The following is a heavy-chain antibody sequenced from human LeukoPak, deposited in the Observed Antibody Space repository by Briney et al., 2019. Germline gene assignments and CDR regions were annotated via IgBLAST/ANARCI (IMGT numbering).Heavy chain of an antibody. Sequence: QSGGSLRLSCAASGFTFSTYAMSWVRQAPGRGLQWVSTISGSGGSRHYADSVKGRYTISRDNSKNTLYLQMNSLRAEDTAVYYCAKSHSQYSNYVCSDYWGQGTLVTVSS. J-gene: IGHJ4*02. D-gene: IGHD4-11*01. V-gene: IGHV3-23*01. CDR1: GFTFSTYA. CDR3: AKSHSQYSNYVCSDY. CDR2: ISGSGGSR.